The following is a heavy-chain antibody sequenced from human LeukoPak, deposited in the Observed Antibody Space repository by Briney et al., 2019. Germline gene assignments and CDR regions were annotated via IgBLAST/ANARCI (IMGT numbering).Heavy chain of an antibody. J-gene: IGHJ6*02. V-gene: IGHV1-18*01. CDR1: GYTFTSYG. Sequence: GASVKVSCKASGYTFTSYGISWVRQAPGQGLEWMGWISAYNGNTNYAQKLQGRVTMTTDTSTSTAYMELRSLRSDDTAVYYCASYRGSGSYYYGMDVWGQGTTVTVSS. CDR2: ISAYNGNT. D-gene: IGHD3-10*01. CDR3: ASYRGSGSYYYGMDV.